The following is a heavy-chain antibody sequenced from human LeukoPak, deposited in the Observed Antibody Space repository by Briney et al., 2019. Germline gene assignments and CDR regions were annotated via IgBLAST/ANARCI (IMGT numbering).Heavy chain of an antibody. J-gene: IGHJ6*04. Sequence: ASVKVSCKVSGYTLTELSMHWVRQAPGKGLEWMGGFDPEDGETIYAQKFQGRVTMTEDTSTDTAYMELSSLRSEDTAVYYCATPGGYFDARYYYYGMDVWGKGTMVTVSS. D-gene: IGHD3-9*01. CDR2: FDPEDGET. V-gene: IGHV1-24*01. CDR3: ATPGGYFDARYYYYGMDV. CDR1: GYTLTELS.